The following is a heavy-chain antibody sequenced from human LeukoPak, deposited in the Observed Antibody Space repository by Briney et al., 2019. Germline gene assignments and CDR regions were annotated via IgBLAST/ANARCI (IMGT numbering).Heavy chain of an antibody. CDR1: GFTFSSYE. Sequence: GGSLRLSCAASGFTFSSYEMNWVRQAPGKGLEWVSYISSSGTTIYYADSVKGRFTISRDNAKKSLYLQMNSLRAEDTAVYYCARDGEDYDSSTYYYYFDYWGQGTLVTVSS. CDR3: ARDGEDYDSSTYYYYFDY. D-gene: IGHD3-22*01. V-gene: IGHV3-48*03. CDR2: ISSSGTTI. J-gene: IGHJ4*02.